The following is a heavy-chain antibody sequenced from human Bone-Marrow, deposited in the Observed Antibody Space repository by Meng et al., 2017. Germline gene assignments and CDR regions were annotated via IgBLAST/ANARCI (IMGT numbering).Heavy chain of an antibody. J-gene: IGHJ4*02. Sequence: SETLSLTCVVSGGSFSYYYWSWIRQPPGKGLEWIGYIYYSGSTNYNPSLKSRVTISVDTSKNQFSLKLSSVAAADTAVYYCAREAVAGIFDYWGQGTLVTVSS. D-gene: IGHD6-19*01. CDR3: AREAVAGIFDY. V-gene: IGHV4-59*01. CDR1: GGSFSYYY. CDR2: IYYSGST.